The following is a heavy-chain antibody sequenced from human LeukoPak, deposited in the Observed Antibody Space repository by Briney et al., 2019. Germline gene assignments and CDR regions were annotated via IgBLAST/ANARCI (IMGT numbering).Heavy chain of an antibody. CDR3: ASDLRYPAN. D-gene: IGHD4-17*01. Sequence: GGSLRLSRAASGFTFSTYTMNWVRQAQGKGLEWVSSISSDSNYIYYADSVKGRFTISRDNAKNSLFLQMNSLRAEDTSVYYCASDLRYPANWGQGTLVTVSS. CDR1: GFTFSTYT. J-gene: IGHJ4*02. V-gene: IGHV3-21*01. CDR2: ISSDSNYI.